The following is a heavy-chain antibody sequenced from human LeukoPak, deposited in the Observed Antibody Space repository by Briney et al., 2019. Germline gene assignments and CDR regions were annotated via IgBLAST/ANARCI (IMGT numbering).Heavy chain of an antibody. CDR2: ISYDGSNK. V-gene: IGHV3-30-3*01. Sequence: GGSLRLSCAASGFTFSYYAMHWVRQAPGKGLEWVAVISYDGSNKYYADSVKGRFTISRDNSKNTLYVQINSLRPEDTAVYYCARLVEAYYGSGGNWLDPWGQGTLVTVSS. CDR1: GFTFSYYA. D-gene: IGHD3-10*01. CDR3: ARLVEAYYGSGGNWLDP. J-gene: IGHJ5*02.